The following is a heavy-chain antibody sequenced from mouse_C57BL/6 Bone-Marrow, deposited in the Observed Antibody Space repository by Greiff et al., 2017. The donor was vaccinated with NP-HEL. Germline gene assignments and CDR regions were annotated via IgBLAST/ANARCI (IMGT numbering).Heavy chain of an antibody. J-gene: IGHJ4*01. D-gene: IGHD2-4*01. Sequence: LVESGAELARPGASVKLSCKASGYTFTSYGISWVKQRTGQGLEWIGEIYPRSGNTYYNEKFKGKATLTADKSSSTAYMELRSLTSEDSAVYFCASYDYDVYYYVMDYWGQGTSVTVSS. CDR3: ASYDYDVYYYVMDY. CDR2: IYPRSGNT. V-gene: IGHV1-81*01. CDR1: GYTFTSYG.